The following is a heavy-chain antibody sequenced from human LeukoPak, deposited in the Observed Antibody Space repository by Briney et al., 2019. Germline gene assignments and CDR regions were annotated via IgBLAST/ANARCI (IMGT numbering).Heavy chain of an antibody. Sequence: SETLSLTCAVYGGSFSGYYWSWIRQPPGKGLEWIGYIYYSGSTNYNPSLKSRVTISVDTSKNQFSLKLSSVTAADTAVYYCARHTYYDSSAFDYWGQGTLVTVSS. CDR3: ARHTYYDSSAFDY. V-gene: IGHV4-59*08. CDR1: GGSFSGYY. D-gene: IGHD3-22*01. CDR2: IYYSGST. J-gene: IGHJ4*02.